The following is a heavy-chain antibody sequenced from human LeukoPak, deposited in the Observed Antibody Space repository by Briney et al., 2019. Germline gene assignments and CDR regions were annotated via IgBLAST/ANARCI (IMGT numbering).Heavy chain of an antibody. D-gene: IGHD6-13*01. CDR3: ARATDPSSWYSAYGMDV. V-gene: IGHV1-69*04. CDR1: GGTFSSYA. Sequence: SVKVSCKASGGTFSSYAISWVRQAPGQGLEWMGRIMPILGIANYAQKFQGRVTITADKSTSTAYMELSSLRSEDTAVYYCARATDPSSWYSAYGMDVWGQGTTVTVSS. CDR2: IMPILGIA. J-gene: IGHJ6*02.